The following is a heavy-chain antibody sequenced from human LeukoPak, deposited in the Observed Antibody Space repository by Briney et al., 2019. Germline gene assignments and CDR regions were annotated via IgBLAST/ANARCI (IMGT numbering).Heavy chain of an antibody. Sequence: PGGSLRLSCAASGFTFSSYAMSWVRQAPGKGLEWVSAISGSGGSTYYADSVKGRLTISRDNAKNTVFLQMNSLRADDTAVYYCVRGADWSGYMTPSVDVWGKGTTVTVSS. V-gene: IGHV3-23*01. CDR2: ISGSGGST. D-gene: IGHD3-3*01. J-gene: IGHJ6*04. CDR3: VRGADWSGYMTPSVDV. CDR1: GFTFSSYA.